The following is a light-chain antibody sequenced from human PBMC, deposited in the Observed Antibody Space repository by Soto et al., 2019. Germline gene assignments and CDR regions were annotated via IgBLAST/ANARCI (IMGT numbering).Light chain of an antibody. Sequence: QSALTQPPSASGSPGQSVTISCTGTSSDVGGYIYVSWYQHHPGKGPKLMIFEVSKRPSGVPDRFSGSKSGNTASLTVAGLQAEDEADYYCSSYAGTNNYVFGTGTKVTVL. CDR3: SSYAGTNNYV. J-gene: IGLJ1*01. CDR2: EVS. V-gene: IGLV2-8*01. CDR1: SSDVGGYIY.